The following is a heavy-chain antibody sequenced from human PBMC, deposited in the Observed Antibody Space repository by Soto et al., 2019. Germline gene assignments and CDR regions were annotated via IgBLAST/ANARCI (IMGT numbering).Heavy chain of an antibody. CDR2: SRGKAHSYTT. Sequence: EVQLVESGGGLVQPGGSLRLSCEVSAFTFSDHFIDWVRQAPGKGLEWVGRSRGKAHSYTTEYAASVKGRFTISRDDSGNSLYLQMNSLKTEDTAVYYCARNLAYGGGYTFDYWGQGTLVTVSS. CDR1: AFTFSDHF. D-gene: IGHD2-21*01. J-gene: IGHJ4*02. CDR3: ARNLAYGGGYTFDY. V-gene: IGHV3-72*01.